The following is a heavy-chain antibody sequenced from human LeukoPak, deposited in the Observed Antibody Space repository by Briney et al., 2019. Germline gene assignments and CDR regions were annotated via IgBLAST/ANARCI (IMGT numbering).Heavy chain of an antibody. CDR1: GYTFTGYY. D-gene: IGHD2-15*01. CDR3: ARGYCSGGSCYFIFDY. Sequence: APVKVSCKASGYTFTGYYMHWVRQAPGQGLEWMGWISPNSGGTNYAQKFQGRVTMTRDTSISTAYMELSRLRSDDTAVYYCARGYCSGGSCYFIFDYWGQGTLVTVSS. J-gene: IGHJ4*02. CDR2: ISPNSGGT. V-gene: IGHV1-2*02.